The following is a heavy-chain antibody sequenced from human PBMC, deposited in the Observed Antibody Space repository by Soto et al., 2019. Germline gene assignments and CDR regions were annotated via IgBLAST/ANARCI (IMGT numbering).Heavy chain of an antibody. CDR1: GFTFSKYA. CDR3: AKEIDDYYDSSINLDS. Sequence: GSLRLSCAASGFTFSKYAMNWVRQAPGKGLEWVSTISASARNTYYADSVKGRFTISRDNSKNMLYMQMNSLRAEDTAVYFCAKEIDDYYDSSINLDSWGHGTLVTVSS. CDR2: ISASARNT. V-gene: IGHV3-23*01. D-gene: IGHD3-22*01. J-gene: IGHJ5*01.